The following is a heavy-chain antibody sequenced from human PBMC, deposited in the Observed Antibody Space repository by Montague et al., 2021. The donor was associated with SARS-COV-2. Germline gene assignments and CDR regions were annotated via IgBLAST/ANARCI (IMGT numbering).Heavy chain of an antibody. CDR2: IYYSGST. J-gene: IGHJ3*02. V-gene: IGHV4-39*01. D-gene: IGHD3-22*01. CDR1: GGSISSSSYY. Sequence: SETLSLTCTVSGGSISSSSYYWGWIRQPPGKGLEWIGSIYYSGSTYYNPSLKSRITVSVDTSKNQFSLKLSSATAADTAVCYCASPPYYYDRCGSDAFDIWGQGTTVTVSS. CDR3: ASPPYYYDRCGSDAFDI.